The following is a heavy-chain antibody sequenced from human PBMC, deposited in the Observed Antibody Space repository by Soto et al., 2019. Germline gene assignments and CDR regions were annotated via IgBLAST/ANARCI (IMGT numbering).Heavy chain of an antibody. J-gene: IGHJ4*02. CDR2: ISSDESTV. D-gene: IGHD2-21*02. V-gene: IGHV3-11*01. CDR1: GFTFRNYF. CDR3: ATLTAPSDY. Sequence: QVQLVESGGGLVKPGGSLRLSCVASGFTFRNYFMYWIRQAPGKGPEWLSYISSDESTVFYADSVKGRFTTSRDNAKNSVYLQMNSLRAEDTAVYYCATLTAPSDYWGQGSLVTVSS.